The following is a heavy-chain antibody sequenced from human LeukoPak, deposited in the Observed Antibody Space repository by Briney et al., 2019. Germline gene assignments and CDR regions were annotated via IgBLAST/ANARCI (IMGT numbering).Heavy chain of an antibody. D-gene: IGHD6-19*01. CDR3: ARGAYSSAWYTFYYYGMDV. J-gene: IGHJ6*02. CDR2: IYYSGST. Sequence: SETLSLTCTVSGGSISNYYWSWIRQPPGKGLEWIGYIYYSGSTNHNPSLKSRVTISVDSSKNRFSLKLSSVTAADTAVYYCARGAYSSAWYTFYYYGMDVWGQGTTVTVS. V-gene: IGHV4-59*01. CDR1: GGSISNYY.